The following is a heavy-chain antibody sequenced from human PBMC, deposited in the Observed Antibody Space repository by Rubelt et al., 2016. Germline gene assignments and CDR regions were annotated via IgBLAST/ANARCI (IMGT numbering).Heavy chain of an antibody. CDR1: GDSINSGTYY. D-gene: IGHD3-3*01. CDR2: FYYSGST. V-gene: IGHV4-39*07. CDR3: ARDGVAAD. J-gene: IGHJ4*02. Sequence: QVQLQESGPGLVKPSETLSLTCTVSGDSINSGTYYWGWIRQPPGKGLEWIGGFYYSGSTYYNPSLRGRFTISVDTSKNQFSLKLSSVTAADTAVYYCARDGVAADWGQGTLVTVSS.